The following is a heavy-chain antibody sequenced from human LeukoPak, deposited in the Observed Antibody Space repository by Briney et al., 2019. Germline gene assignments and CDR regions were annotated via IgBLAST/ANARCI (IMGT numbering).Heavy chain of an antibody. CDR2: ISSSGSTI. J-gene: IGHJ5*02. D-gene: IGHD6-13*01. CDR1: GFTFSSYA. Sequence: PGGSLRLSCAASGFTFSSYAMSWVRQAPGKGLEWVSYISSSGSTIYYADSVKGRFTISRDNAKSSLYLQMNSLRAEDTAVYYCARASSSSWFPNNWFDPWGQGTLVTVSS. CDR3: ARASSSSWFPNNWFDP. V-gene: IGHV3-48*04.